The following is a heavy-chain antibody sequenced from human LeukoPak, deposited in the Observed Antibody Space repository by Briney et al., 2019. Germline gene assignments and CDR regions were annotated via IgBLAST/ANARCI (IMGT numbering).Heavy chain of an antibody. J-gene: IGHJ5*02. CDR3: ARAVALTSNWFDP. D-gene: IGHD3-9*01. CDR1: GGSIISYY. Sequence: SETLSLTCAVSGGSIISYYWSWIRQPPGKGLEWIGYIYYSGSSNYNPSLKSRVTISVDTSKNQFSLKLSSVTAADTAVYYCARAVALTSNWFDPWGQGTLVTVSS. V-gene: IGHV4-59*08. CDR2: IYYSGSS.